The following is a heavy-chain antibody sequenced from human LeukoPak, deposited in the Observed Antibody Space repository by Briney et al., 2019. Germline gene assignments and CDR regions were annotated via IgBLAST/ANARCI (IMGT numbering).Heavy chain of an antibody. J-gene: IGHJ1*01. V-gene: IGHV1-2*02. D-gene: IGHD2-15*01. CDR1: GYSFTAYY. CDR3: ARAISAGSPITASDC. Sequence: ASVKVACKTSGYSFTAYYMHWVRQAPGQGLEWMGWINPHSYFTNFAQNFQGRVTLTSDTSIRTDYMDLTRVRSDDTAVYYRARAISAGSPITASDCGGQGTLVTVSS. CDR2: INPHSYFT.